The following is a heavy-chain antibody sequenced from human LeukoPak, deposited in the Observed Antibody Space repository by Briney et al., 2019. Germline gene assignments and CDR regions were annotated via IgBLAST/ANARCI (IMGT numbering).Heavy chain of an antibody. D-gene: IGHD3-16*02. V-gene: IGHV3-30*18. CDR1: GFTFSSYG. J-gene: IGHJ4*02. CDR2: ISYDGSNK. Sequence: GGSLRLSCAASGFTFSSYGMHWVRQAPGKGLEWVAVISYDGSNKYYADSVKGRFTISRDNSKNTLYLQMNSLRAEHTALYYCAKCPVTFGGVIVITTGYFDYWGQGTLVTVSS. CDR3: AKCPVTFGGVIVITTGYFDY.